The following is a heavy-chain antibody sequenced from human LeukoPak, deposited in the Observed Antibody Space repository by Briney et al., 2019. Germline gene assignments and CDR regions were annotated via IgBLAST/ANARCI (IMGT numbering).Heavy chain of an antibody. CDR2: ISSSSSYI. Sequence: GGSLRLSCAASGFTFSSYSMNWVRQAPGKGLEWVSSISSSSSYIYYADSVKGRFTISRDNAKNSLYLQMNSLRAEDTAVYYCARSSYDFWSGYYLDYWGQGTLVTVSS. D-gene: IGHD3-3*01. V-gene: IGHV3-21*01. CDR3: ARSSYDFWSGYYLDY. CDR1: GFTFSSYS. J-gene: IGHJ4*02.